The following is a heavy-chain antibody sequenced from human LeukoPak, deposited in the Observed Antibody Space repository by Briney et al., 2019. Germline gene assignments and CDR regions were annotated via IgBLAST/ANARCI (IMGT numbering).Heavy chain of an antibody. CDR1: GFTFSSYA. Sequence: GGSLRLSCAASGFTFSSYAMSWVRQAPGKGLEWVANIKQDGSEKYYVDSVKGRFTISRDNAKNSLYLQMNSLRAEDTAVYYCARDSSIEGDYFDYWGQGTLVTVSS. CDR3: ARDSSIEGDYFDY. D-gene: IGHD6-13*01. J-gene: IGHJ4*02. CDR2: IKQDGSEK. V-gene: IGHV3-7*01.